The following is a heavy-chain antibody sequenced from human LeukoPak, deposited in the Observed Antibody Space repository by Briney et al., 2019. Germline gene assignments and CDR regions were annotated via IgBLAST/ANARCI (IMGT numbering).Heavy chain of an antibody. CDR3: TREPPLRFLEWLSVAFDI. D-gene: IGHD3-3*01. Sequence: GGSLRLSCTASGVTFGEDAMSGGRQAPGEGGGWGGCIRSKADGGKTEYAASVKGSFTISTDHSKSIAYLQMNSLKPEDTAVYYCTREPPLRFLEWLSVAFDIWGQGPMVPVSS. J-gene: IGHJ3*02. CDR2: IRSKADGGKT. V-gene: IGHV3-49*04. CDR1: GVTFGEDA.